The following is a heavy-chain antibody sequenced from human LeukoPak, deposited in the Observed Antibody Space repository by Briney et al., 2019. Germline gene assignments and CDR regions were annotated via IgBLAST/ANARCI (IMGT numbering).Heavy chain of an antibody. CDR1: GFTFSSYS. J-gene: IGHJ4*02. D-gene: IGHD1-7*01. CDR3: ARVYRSITGTTRYDY. V-gene: IGHV3-21*01. Sequence: PGGSLRLSCAASGFTFSSYSMNWVRQAPGKGLEWVSSISSSSSYIYYADSVKGRFTISRDNAKNSLYLQMNSLRAEDTAVYYCARVYRSITGTTRYDYWGQGTLVTVSS. CDR2: ISSSSSYI.